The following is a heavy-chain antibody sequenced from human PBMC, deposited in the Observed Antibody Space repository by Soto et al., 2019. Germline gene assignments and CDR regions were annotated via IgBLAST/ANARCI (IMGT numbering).Heavy chain of an antibody. Sequence: GGSLRLSCAASGFTFSNYAMSWVRQAPGKGLEWISSVSGSGGSRDYADSVKGRFAISRDNSKNTVYLQMNSLRAEDTAVYYCAKEPVGKYNWFDPWGQGTLVTVSS. D-gene: IGHD2-15*01. V-gene: IGHV3-23*01. CDR1: GFTFSNYA. CDR3: AKEPVGKYNWFDP. J-gene: IGHJ5*02. CDR2: VSGSGGSR.